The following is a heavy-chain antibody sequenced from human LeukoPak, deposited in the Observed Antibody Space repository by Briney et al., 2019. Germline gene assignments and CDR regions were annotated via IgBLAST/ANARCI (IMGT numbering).Heavy chain of an antibody. CDR2: INANSAST. Sequence: ASVKVSCKASGYTFTGYYMNWVRQAPGQGLEWMGWINANSASTNYAQKFQGRVTITRDTSISTAYMELSRLRSDDTAVYYCARGVSSGLGGPFDYWGQGTLVTVSS. CDR3: ARGVSSGLGGPFDY. J-gene: IGHJ4*02. D-gene: IGHD6-19*01. CDR1: GYTFTGYY. V-gene: IGHV1-2*02.